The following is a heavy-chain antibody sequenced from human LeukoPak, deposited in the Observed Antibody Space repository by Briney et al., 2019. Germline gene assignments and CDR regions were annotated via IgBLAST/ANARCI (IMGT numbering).Heavy chain of an antibody. CDR3: AKDMDSSSWTPLGFDY. D-gene: IGHD6-13*01. Sequence: PGGSLRLSCAASGFTFSSYAMSWVRQAPGKGLEWVSAISGSGGSTYYADSVKGRFTISRDNSKNTLYLQMNSLRAEDTAVYYCAKDMDSSSWTPLGFDYWGQGTLVTVSS. V-gene: IGHV3-23*01. CDR2: ISGSGGST. J-gene: IGHJ4*02. CDR1: GFTFSSYA.